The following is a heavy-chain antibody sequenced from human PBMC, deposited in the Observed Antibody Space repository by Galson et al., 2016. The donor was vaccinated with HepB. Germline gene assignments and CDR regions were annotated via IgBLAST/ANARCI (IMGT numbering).Heavy chain of an antibody. Sequence: SLRLSCAASGFMFSTSWIHWVRQAPGKGLVWVSRVNPDGRNTAYADSVKGRFTSSRDNARNTVYLQMNRLRAEDTAVYYCARAPDCGGGSCNGDHYYGMDVWGQGATVTVSS. CDR1: GFMFSTSW. V-gene: IGHV3-74*01. D-gene: IGHD2-15*01. J-gene: IGHJ6*02. CDR3: ARAPDCGGGSCNGDHYYGMDV. CDR2: VNPDGRNT.